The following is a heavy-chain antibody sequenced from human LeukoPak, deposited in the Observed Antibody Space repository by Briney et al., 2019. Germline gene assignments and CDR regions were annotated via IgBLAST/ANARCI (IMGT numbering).Heavy chain of an antibody. CDR2: ISSSGSTI. CDR1: GFTFSSYE. Sequence: GGSLRLSCAASGFTFSSYEMNWVRQAPGKGLEWVSYISSSGSTIYYADSVKGRFTISRDSAKNSLYLQMNSLRAEDTAVYYCARVAELRGMDVWGQGTTVTVSS. V-gene: IGHV3-48*03. CDR3: ARVAELRGMDV. J-gene: IGHJ6*02. D-gene: IGHD1-26*01.